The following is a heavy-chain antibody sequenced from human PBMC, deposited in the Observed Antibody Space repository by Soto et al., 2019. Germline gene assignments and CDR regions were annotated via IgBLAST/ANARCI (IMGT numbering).Heavy chain of an antibody. D-gene: IGHD5-12*01. Sequence: WSLRLSCAASGFTFSSYSMNWVRQAPGKGLEWVSSISSSSSYIYYADSVKGRFTISRDNAKNSLYLQMNSLRAEDTAVYYCASLRAPDDYYYYYGMDGWGQGSTVTVSS. J-gene: IGHJ6*02. V-gene: IGHV3-21*01. CDR2: ISSSSSYI. CDR3: ASLRAPDDYYYYYGMDG. CDR1: GFTFSSYS.